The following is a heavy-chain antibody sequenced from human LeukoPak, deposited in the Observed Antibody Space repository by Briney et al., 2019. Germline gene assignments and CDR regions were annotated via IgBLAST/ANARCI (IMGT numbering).Heavy chain of an antibody. CDR2: ISAYNGNT. CDR1: GYTFTSYG. J-gene: IGHJ4*02. CDR3: ARDSGYHLRSIRADFDY. D-gene: IGHD2-2*01. Sequence: ASVKVSCKASGYTFTSYGISWVRQAPGQGLEWMGWISAYNGNTNYAQKLQGRVTMTTDTSTSTAYMELRSLRSDDTAVYYCARDSGYHLRSIRADFDYWGQGTLVTVSS. V-gene: IGHV1-18*01.